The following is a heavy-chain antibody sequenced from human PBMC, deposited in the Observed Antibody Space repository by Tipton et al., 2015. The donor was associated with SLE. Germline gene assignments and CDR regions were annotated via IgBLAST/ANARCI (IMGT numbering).Heavy chain of an antibody. CDR3: ARDPNGGYGSFDY. CDR2: INHSGST. J-gene: IGHJ4*02. V-gene: IGHV4-34*01. D-gene: IGHD7-27*01. CDR1: GGSFSGYY. Sequence: TLSLTCAVYGGSFSGYYWSWIRQTPGKGLKWIGEINHSGSTNYNPSLKSRVTISVDTSKNQFSLKLSSVTAADTAVYYCARDPNGGYGSFDYWGLGALVTVSS.